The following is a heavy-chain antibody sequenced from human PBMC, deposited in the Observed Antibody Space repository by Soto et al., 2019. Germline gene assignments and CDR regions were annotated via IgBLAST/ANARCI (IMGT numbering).Heavy chain of an antibody. CDR3: ARGSLRWYRSPTYWFDP. J-gene: IGHJ5*02. V-gene: IGHV4-61*01. CDR1: GGSVRGGYYY. Sequence: SETLSLTCTVSGGSVRGGYYYWSWIRQPPGKGLEWVGEINHSGSTNYNPSLKSRVTISVDTSKNQFSLKLSSVTAADTAVYYRARGSLRWYRSPTYWFDPWGQGTLVTVSS. CDR2: INHSGST. D-gene: IGHD2-15*01.